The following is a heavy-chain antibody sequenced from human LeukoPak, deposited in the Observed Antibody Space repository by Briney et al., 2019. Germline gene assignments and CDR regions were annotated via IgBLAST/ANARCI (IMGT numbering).Heavy chain of an antibody. D-gene: IGHD6-19*01. Sequence: PSETLSLTCTVSGGSISSGSYYWSWIRQPAGKGLEWIGRIYTSGSTNYNPSLKSRVTISVDTSKNQFSLKLSSVTAADTAVYYCARETGYSSGRKRRPHMDVWGKGTTVTVSS. J-gene: IGHJ6*04. CDR1: GGSISSGSYY. CDR3: ARETGYSSGRKRRPHMDV. V-gene: IGHV4-61*02. CDR2: IYTSGST.